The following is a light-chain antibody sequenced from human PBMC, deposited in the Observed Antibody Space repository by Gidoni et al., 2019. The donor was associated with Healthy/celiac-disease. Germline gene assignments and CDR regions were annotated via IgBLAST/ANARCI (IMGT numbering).Light chain of an antibody. CDR3: QQSYRTPFT. CDR1: QRISSY. CDR2: AAS. V-gene: IGKV1-39*01. J-gene: IGKJ2*01. Sequence: DIQMTHSPSSLSASVGDRVTITCRASQRISSYLNWYQQKPGKAPKLLIYAASSLQSGFQSRFSGSGSGTDFTLTISSLQPEDFATYYCQQSYRTPFTFGQGTKLEIK.